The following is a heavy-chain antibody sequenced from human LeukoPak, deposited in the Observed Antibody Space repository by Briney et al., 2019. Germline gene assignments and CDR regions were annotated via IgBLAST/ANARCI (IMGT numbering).Heavy chain of an antibody. CDR1: GYTFTNYG. D-gene: IGHD3-10*01. Sequence: ASVTVSCKASGYTFTNYGISWVRQAPGQGLEWMGWIRVYNGSTNHAQRFQGRVTMTTDTSTSTAYMELRSLRSDDTAVYFCARDFGITLVRGPPKIWGQGTLVIVTS. CDR2: IRVYNGST. J-gene: IGHJ4*02. V-gene: IGHV1-18*01. CDR3: ARDFGITLVRGPPKI.